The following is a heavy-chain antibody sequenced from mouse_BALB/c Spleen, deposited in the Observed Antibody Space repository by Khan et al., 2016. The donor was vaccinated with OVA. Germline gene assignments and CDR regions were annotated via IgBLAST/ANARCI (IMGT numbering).Heavy chain of an antibody. V-gene: IGHV2-6-7*01. CDR2: IWGDGTT. Sequence: QVQLKQSGPGLVAPSQSLSLTCTVSGFSLTGYGVNWVRQPPGKGLEWLGIIWGDGTTDYNSALNSRLSISKDNSKSQVFLKMNSLQTDDTARYCDGRNYYGNYREAMDYWGQGTSVTVSS. CDR3: GRNYYGNYREAMDY. J-gene: IGHJ4*01. CDR1: GFSLTGYG. D-gene: IGHD2-1*01.